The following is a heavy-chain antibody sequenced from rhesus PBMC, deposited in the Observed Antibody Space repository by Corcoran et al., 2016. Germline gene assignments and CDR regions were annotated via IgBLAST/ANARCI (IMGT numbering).Heavy chain of an antibody. Sequence: VQVQESGPGQVKPSETLSLPCGVSGDSIRGSNWWSWSRQPPGKGLEWIGYVSGNTDSTYYNPSLKSRVSISTETSRNQFSLKLRSVTAADTAVYYCARRTDTGGINYFDPWGQGLLVTVSS. V-gene: IGHV4-65*01. CDR3: ARRTDTGGINYFDP. CDR2: VSGNTDST. CDR1: GDSIRGSNW. J-gene: IGHJ4*01. D-gene: IGHD5-12*01.